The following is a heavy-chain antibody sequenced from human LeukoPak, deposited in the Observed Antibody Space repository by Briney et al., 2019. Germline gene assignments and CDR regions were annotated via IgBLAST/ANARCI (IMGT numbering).Heavy chain of an antibody. CDR3: AKALDYYYYMDV. CDR1: GFTVSSNE. Sequence: GGSLRLSCAASGFTVSSNEMSWVRQAPGKGLEWVAFIRYDGSNKYYADSVKGRFTISRDNSKNTLYLQMNSLRAEDTAVYYCAKALDYYYYMDVWGKGTTVTVSS. CDR2: IRYDGSNK. J-gene: IGHJ6*03. V-gene: IGHV3-30*02.